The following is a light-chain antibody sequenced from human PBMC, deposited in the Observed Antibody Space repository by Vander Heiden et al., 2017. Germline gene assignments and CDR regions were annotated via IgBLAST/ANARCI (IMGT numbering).Light chain of an antibody. CDR2: DAS. Sequence: EIVLTQSPATLSLSPGERATLSCRASQSVSSYLAWYQQKPGQAPRLLIYDASNRATGIPARFSGSGSGTDFTLTISSLKPEDFAVYYCHQCSNWPVTFGQGTRMEIK. CDR1: QSVSSY. J-gene: IGKJ5*01. CDR3: HQCSNWPVT. V-gene: IGKV3-11*01.